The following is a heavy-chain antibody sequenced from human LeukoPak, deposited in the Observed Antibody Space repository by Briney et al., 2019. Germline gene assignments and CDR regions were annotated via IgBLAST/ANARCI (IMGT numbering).Heavy chain of an antibody. CDR2: IDWNSGSI. D-gene: IGHD3/OR15-3a*01. CDR1: GFIFHDYA. V-gene: IGHV3-9*01. J-gene: IGHJ6*03. CDR3: AKVGPDYFYMDV. Sequence: PGGSLRLSCAASGFIFHDYAMHWVRQAPGKGLEWVSGIDWNSGSIGYADSVKGRFTISRDNAKKSLYLQMNSLRAEDTALYYCAKVGPDYFYMDVWGEGTTVTVSS.